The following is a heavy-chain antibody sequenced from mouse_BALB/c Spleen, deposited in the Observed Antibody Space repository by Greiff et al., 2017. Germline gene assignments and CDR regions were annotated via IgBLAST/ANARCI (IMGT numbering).Heavy chain of an antibody. CDR1: GYTFSSYW. D-gene: IGHD1-2*01. CDR2: ILPGSGST. Sequence: VKLMESGAELMKPGASVKISCKATGYTFSSYWIEWVKQRPGHGLEWIGEILPGSGSTNYNEKFKGKATFTADTSSNTAYMQLSSLTSEDSAVYYCARWGTTALFDYWGQGTTLTVSS. CDR3: ARWGTTALFDY. J-gene: IGHJ2*01. V-gene: IGHV1-9*01.